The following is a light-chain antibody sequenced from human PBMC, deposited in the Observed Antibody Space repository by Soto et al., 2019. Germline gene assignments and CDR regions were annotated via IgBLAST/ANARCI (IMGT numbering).Light chain of an antibody. CDR1: SSDVGSYNL. V-gene: IGLV2-23*02. Sequence: QSALTQPASVSGSPRQSITISCTGTSSDVGSYNLVSWYQHHPGKAPKLMIYEVTKRPSGVSNRFSGSKSGNTASLTISGLQAEDEADYYCCSYAGSADVFGTGTKLTVL. CDR2: EVT. CDR3: CSYAGSADV. J-gene: IGLJ1*01.